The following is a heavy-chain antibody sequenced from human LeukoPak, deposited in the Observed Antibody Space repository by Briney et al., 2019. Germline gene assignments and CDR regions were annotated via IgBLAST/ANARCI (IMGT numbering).Heavy chain of an antibody. J-gene: IGHJ4*02. CDR2: ICPGDSDT. CDR1: RYSFTSYW. Sequence: PGESLKISCKGSRYSFTSYWIAWVRQMPGKGLEWMGIICPGDSDTRYSPSFRGQVTISADKSISTAYLQWSSLKASDTAIYFCARAGDSYGYFDYWGQGTLVTVSS. V-gene: IGHV5-51*01. D-gene: IGHD5-18*01. CDR3: ARAGDSYGYFDY.